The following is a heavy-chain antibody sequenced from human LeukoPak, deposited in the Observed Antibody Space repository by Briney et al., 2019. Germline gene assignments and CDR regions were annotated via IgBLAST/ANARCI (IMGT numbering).Heavy chain of an antibody. CDR1: GFTFSSYS. CDR2: ISSSSSYI. Sequence: GGSLRLSCAASGFTFSSYSMNWVRQAPGKGLEWVSSISSSSSYIYYADSVKGRFTISRDNAKNSLYLQMNSLRAEDTAAYYCARDSGTEYHYGSGSSDWFDPWGQGTLVTVSS. CDR3: ARDSGTEYHYGSGSSDWFDP. D-gene: IGHD3-10*01. V-gene: IGHV3-21*01. J-gene: IGHJ5*02.